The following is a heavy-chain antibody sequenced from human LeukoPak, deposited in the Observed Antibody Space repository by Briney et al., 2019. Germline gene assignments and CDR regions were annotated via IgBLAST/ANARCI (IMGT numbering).Heavy chain of an antibody. J-gene: IGHJ4*02. Sequence: PGGALGTSFAAPGITGKNNFFMVGPQAPGKGLEWVSLIYSGGKTYYADSVKGRFTISRDSSKNTLYLQMSSLRAEDTAIYYCARGGEFGYWGQGTLVTVSS. CDR2: IYSGGKT. CDR3: ARGGEFGY. CDR1: GITGKNNF. V-gene: IGHV3-53*01. D-gene: IGHD3-16*01.